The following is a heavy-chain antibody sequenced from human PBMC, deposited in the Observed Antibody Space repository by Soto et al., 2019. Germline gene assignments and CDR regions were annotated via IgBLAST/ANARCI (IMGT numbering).Heavy chain of an antibody. D-gene: IGHD3-22*01. V-gene: IGHV3-30*18. CDR2: ISYDGNNK. Sequence: ESGGGVVQPGRSLRLSCEASGFTFRNNGMHWVRQVPGKGLEWVAVISYDGNNKYYADSVKGRFTISRDISKNTVYLQMNNLGTEDTAMYYCAKGGSGNYLTYYYYYGMDVWGLGTTVTVSS. J-gene: IGHJ6*02. CDR1: GFTFRNNG. CDR3: AKGGSGNYLTYYYYYGMDV.